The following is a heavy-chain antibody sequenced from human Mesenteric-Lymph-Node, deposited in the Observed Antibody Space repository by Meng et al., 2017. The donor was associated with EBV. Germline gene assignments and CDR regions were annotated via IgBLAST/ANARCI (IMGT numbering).Heavy chain of an antibody. CDR2: IYPTGST. V-gene: IGHV4-4*03. CDR3: ARGVLFRGVIDLYYFDY. D-gene: IGHD2-21*01. Sequence: VALEESGPGLVEPLGRLSLPWAVAGESISSSTWWNWVRQSPGKGLEWIGEIYPTGSTNYSPSFESRVTMSVDKSKNQFSLILNSVTAADTAMYYCARGVLFRGVIDLYYFDYWGQGTLVTVSS. J-gene: IGHJ4*02. CDR1: GESISSSTW.